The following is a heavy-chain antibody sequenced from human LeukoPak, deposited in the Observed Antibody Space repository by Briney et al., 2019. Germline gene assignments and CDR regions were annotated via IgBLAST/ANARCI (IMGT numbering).Heavy chain of an antibody. Sequence: TSETLSLTCTGSGGSISSYYWSWIRQPPGKGLEWIGYIYYSGSTNYNPSLKSRVTISVDTSKNQFSLKLSSVTAADTAVYYCAGGLGGYSSSWDAKDAFDIWGQGTMVTVSS. CDR2: IYYSGST. D-gene: IGHD6-13*01. V-gene: IGHV4-59*01. J-gene: IGHJ3*02. CDR3: AGGLGGYSSSWDAKDAFDI. CDR1: GGSISSYY.